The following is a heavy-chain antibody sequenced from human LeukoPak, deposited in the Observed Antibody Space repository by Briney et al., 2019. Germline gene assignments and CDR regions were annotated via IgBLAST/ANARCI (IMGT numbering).Heavy chain of an antibody. Sequence: SETLSLTCTVSGGSISSYYWSWIRQPPGKGLEWIGEINHSGSTNYNPSLKSRVTISVDTSKNQFSLKLSSVTAADTAVYYCARGRRSSTSCCHFDYWGQGTLVTVSS. J-gene: IGHJ4*02. CDR3: ARGRRSSTSCCHFDY. CDR2: INHSGST. CDR1: GGSISSYY. D-gene: IGHD2-2*01. V-gene: IGHV4-34*01.